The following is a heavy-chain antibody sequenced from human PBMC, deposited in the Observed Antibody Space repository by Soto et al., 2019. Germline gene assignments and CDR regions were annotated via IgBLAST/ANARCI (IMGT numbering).Heavy chain of an antibody. D-gene: IGHD3-22*01. J-gene: IGHJ4*02. Sequence: PGGSLRLSCAASGFTFSSYEMMWVRQAPGKGLEWVSYIHVNVDTTYYPDSVKGRFTISRDNAKNSMYLQMNSLRSEDTAVYYCKIVVIPDHWGQGTQVTVSS. CDR2: IHVNVDTT. CDR3: KIVVIPDH. CDR1: GFTFSSYE. V-gene: IGHV3-48*03.